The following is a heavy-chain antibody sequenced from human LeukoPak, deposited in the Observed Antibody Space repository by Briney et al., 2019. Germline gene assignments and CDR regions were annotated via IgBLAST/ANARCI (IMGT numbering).Heavy chain of an antibody. CDR2: ISYDGSSK. V-gene: IGHV3-30-3*01. CDR1: GFTFSSYA. J-gene: IGHJ4*02. Sequence: GRSLRLSCAASGFTFSSYAMHWVRQAPGKGLEWVAVISYDGSSKYYADSVKGRFTISRDNSKNTLYLQMNSLRAEDTAVYYCARDRRPGTYFDYWGQGTLVTVSS. CDR3: ARDRRPGTYFDY.